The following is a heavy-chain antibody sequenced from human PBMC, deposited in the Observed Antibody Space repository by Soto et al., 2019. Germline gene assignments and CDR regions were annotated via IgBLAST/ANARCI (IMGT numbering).Heavy chain of an antibody. V-gene: IGHV4-31*03. D-gene: IGHD6-25*01. CDR3: ARESEAASSGYGMDV. CDR2: IYYSGST. J-gene: IGHJ6*02. Sequence: QVQLQESGPGLVKPSQTLSLTCTVSGGSISSGGYYWSWIRQHPGKGLEWIGYIYYSGSTYYNPSLKSRVTISVDTSKNQFSLKLSSVTAADTAMYYCARESEAASSGYGMDVWGQGTTVTVSS. CDR1: GGSISSGGYY.